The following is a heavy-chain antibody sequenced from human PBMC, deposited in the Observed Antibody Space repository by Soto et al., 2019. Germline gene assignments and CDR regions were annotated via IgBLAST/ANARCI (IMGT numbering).Heavy chain of an antibody. J-gene: IGHJ5*02. V-gene: IGHV3-74*01. CDR2: INSDGSTA. Sequence: GALRLSCAASGFTFSSSWMHWVRQAPGKGLMWVSHINSDGSTATFADSVKGRFTISRDNAKNAAYLQMNSLRAEDTAVYYCTRDWSYASESWGQGTLVTVSS. CDR3: TRDWSYASES. D-gene: IGHD3-16*01. CDR1: GFTFSSSW.